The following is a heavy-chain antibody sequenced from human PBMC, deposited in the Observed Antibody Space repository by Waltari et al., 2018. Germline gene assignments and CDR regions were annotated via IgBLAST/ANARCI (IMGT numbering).Heavy chain of an antibody. CDR2: LYYSGST. CDR3: VRHARTTSGGKHFDH. Sequence: QLQLQESGPGLVKASETLSLPCTVSGASISLSSYLWGWFRQPPGKGLEWIGNLYYSGSTYYNPSFKSRVTISGDTSKSQFSLKLSSVTAADTSMYYCVRHARTTSGGKHFDHWGQGMLVTVSP. CDR1: GASISLSSYL. V-gene: IGHV4-39*01. J-gene: IGHJ4*02. D-gene: IGHD2-15*01.